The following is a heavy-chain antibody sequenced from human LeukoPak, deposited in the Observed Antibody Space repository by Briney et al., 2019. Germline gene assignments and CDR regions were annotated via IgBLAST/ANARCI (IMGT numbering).Heavy chain of an antibody. Sequence: GGSPRLSCAASGFAFSSYAMSWVRQAPGKGLEWVSAISGSGGSTYYADSVKGRFTISRDNSKNTLYLQMNSLRAEDTAVYYCANPTIAVAGDDYWGQGTLVTVSS. CDR2: ISGSGGST. V-gene: IGHV3-23*01. D-gene: IGHD6-19*01. J-gene: IGHJ4*02. CDR3: ANPTIAVAGDDY. CDR1: GFAFSSYA.